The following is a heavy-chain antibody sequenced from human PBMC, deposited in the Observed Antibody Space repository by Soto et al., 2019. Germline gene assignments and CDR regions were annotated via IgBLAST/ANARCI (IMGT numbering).Heavy chain of an antibody. D-gene: IGHD4-17*01. J-gene: IGHJ6*02. Sequence: SVKVSCKASGGTFSSYAISWVRQAPGQGLEWMGGIIPIFGTANYAQKFQGRVTITADESTSTAYMELSSLRSEDTAVYYCAGAGTVTTYYYYYGMDVWGQGTTVTVSS. V-gene: IGHV1-69*13. CDR2: IIPIFGTA. CDR1: GGTFSSYA. CDR3: AGAGTVTTYYYYYGMDV.